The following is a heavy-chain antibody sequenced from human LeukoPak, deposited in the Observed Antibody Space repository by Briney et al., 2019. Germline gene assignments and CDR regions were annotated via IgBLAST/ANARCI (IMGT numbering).Heavy chain of an antibody. D-gene: IGHD5-18*01. J-gene: IGHJ6*02. CDR3: TRDWVYSYGSRKLYYYGMDV. V-gene: IGHV3-53*01. Sequence: GGSLRLSCAASGFTVSSNYMSWVRQAPGKGLEWVSVIYSGGSTYYADSVKGRFTISRDNSKNTLYLQMNSLRTEDTAVYYCTRDWVYSYGSRKLYYYGMDVWAQGTTVTVSS. CDR1: GFTVSSNY. CDR2: IYSGGST.